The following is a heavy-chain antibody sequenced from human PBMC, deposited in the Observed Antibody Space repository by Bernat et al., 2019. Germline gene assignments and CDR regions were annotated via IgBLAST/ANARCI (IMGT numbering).Heavy chain of an antibody. D-gene: IGHD4-11*01. CDR1: GFTFSSYA. CDR3: VKAQIPYDTVTTWGYFDY. Sequence: EVQLVESGGGLVQPEGSLRLSCSASGFTFSSYAMHWVRQAPGKGLEYVSAISSNGGSTNYADSVKGRFTISRDNSKNTLYLQMSSLRAEDTAVYYCVKAQIPYDTVTTWGYFDYWGQGTLVTVSS. J-gene: IGHJ4*02. CDR2: ISSNGGST. V-gene: IGHV3-64D*06.